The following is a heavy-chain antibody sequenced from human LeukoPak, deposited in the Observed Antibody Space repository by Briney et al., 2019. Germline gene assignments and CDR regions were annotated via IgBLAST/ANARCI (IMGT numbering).Heavy chain of an antibody. Sequence: PGRSLRLSCAASGFTFSSYAMHWVRQAPGKGLEWVAVISYDGSNKYYADSVKGRFTISRDNAENSLYLQMNSLRAEDTAIYYCARDADGDSDLSFDYWGQGTLVTVSS. CDR2: ISYDGSNK. V-gene: IGHV3-30-3*01. D-gene: IGHD4-17*01. CDR1: GFTFSSYA. CDR3: ARDADGDSDLSFDY. J-gene: IGHJ4*02.